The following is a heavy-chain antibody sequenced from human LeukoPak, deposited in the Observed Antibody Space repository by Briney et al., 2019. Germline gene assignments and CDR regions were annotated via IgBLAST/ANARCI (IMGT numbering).Heavy chain of an antibody. J-gene: IGHJ4*02. CDR3: AKWYCSSNTCYYDY. D-gene: IGHD2-2*01. V-gene: IGHV3-53*01. Sequence: PGGSLRLSCAASGFTVSNNYMSWVRQAPGKGLEWVSFIYNTGDTYYADSVKGRFTISRDSSKNTLFLQMNSLRAEDTAVYYCAKWYCSSNTCYYDYWGQGTLVTVSS. CDR1: GFTVSNNY. CDR2: IYNTGDT.